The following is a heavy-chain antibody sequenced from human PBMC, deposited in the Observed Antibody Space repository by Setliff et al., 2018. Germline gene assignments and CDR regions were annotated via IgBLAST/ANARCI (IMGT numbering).Heavy chain of an antibody. V-gene: IGHV4-4*07. CDR2: IYTSGST. CDR3: ARKGISALSGAFDM. CDR1: GGSISNYY. J-gene: IGHJ3*02. D-gene: IGHD1-26*01. Sequence: ASESLSLTCTVSGGSISNYYWSWIRQPAGKGLEWIGRIYTSGSTNYNPSLKSRVTMSVDTSKNQFSLKLSSVTAADTAVYYCARKGISALSGAFDMWGQGTMGTVS.